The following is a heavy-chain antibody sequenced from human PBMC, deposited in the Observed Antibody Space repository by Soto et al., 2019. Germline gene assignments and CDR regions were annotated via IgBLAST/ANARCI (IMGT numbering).Heavy chain of an antibody. CDR3: SPALEF. Sequence: PGGSLRLSCAASGFTFSSNWMDWSRQAPGKGPEWVAHINQDGSDKHYIDSVKGRFTISRDNAKNSLYLQMNSLTAEDSALYYCSPALEFWGQGTMVTVSS. V-gene: IGHV3-7*02. CDR1: GFTFSSNW. D-gene: IGHD2-2*01. J-gene: IGHJ4*02. CDR2: INQDGSDK.